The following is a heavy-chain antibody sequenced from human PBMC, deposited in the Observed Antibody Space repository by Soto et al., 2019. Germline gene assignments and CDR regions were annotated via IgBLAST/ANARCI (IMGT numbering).Heavy chain of an antibody. D-gene: IGHD1-26*01. V-gene: IGHV3-48*03. J-gene: IGHJ3*02. CDR1: GFTFISYE. CDR3: ARVGLLDAFDI. Sequence: PGGSLRLSCAASGFTFISYEMNWGRQAPGKGLEWVSYISSSGSTIYYADSVKGRFTISRDNAKNSLYLQMNSLRAEDTAVYYCARVGLLDAFDIWGQGTMVTVSS. CDR2: ISSSGSTI.